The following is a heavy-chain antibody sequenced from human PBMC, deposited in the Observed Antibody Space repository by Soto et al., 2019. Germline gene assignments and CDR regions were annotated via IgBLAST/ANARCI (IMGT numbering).Heavy chain of an antibody. CDR3: ERIEWEHPGSDNYDMDV. Sequence: ASVKIACKTSGYRFTGYYRHLVRQAPGQGLEWMGWINPNSGVTNYAQKFQGRVTMTRDTSVSTAYMELRRLKSADTAVYFCERIEWEHPGSDNYDMDVWGPGTTVTVSS. V-gene: IGHV1-2*02. CDR2: INPNSGVT. D-gene: IGHD1-26*01. CDR1: GYRFTGYY. J-gene: IGHJ6*02.